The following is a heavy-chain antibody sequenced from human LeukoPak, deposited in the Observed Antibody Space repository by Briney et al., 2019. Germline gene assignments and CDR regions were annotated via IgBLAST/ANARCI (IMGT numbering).Heavy chain of an antibody. V-gene: IGHV3-7*01. Sequence: GGSLRLSCSVSGFNFKSYFMTWVRQAPGKGLEWVANINRDGSDKDYADSVKGRFTISRDNAESILYLQMNSLRVEDTGVYYCARDAIKLSYWGQGTLLTVSS. CDR1: GFNFKSYF. CDR2: INRDGSDK. J-gene: IGHJ4*02. D-gene: IGHD5-24*01. CDR3: ARDAIKLSY.